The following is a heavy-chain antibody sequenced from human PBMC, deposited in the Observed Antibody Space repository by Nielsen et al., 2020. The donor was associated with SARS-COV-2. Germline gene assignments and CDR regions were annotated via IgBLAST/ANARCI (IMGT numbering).Heavy chain of an antibody. V-gene: IGHV3-33*05. CDR2: ISYDGSNK. D-gene: IGHD6-6*01. CDR3: AREQLVYFDY. Sequence: GGSLRLSCAASGLNFRSYGMHWVRQAPGKGLEWVAVISYDGSNKYYADSVKGRFTISRDNSKNTLYLQMNSLRAEDTAVYYCAREQLVYFDYWGQGTLVTVSS. CDR1: GLNFRSYG. J-gene: IGHJ4*02.